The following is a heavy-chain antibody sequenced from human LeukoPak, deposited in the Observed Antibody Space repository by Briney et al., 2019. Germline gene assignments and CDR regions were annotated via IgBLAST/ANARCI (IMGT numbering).Heavy chain of an antibody. CDR3: IRDFRSADL. J-gene: IGHJ5*02. Sequence: GGSLRLSCVASGFTFSNYWMHWARQPPGKGLVWVSRIYVDGRTTNYADSVKGRFTISRDNAKNTVYLEMNSLSVEDTATYYCIRDFRSADLWGQGTLVTVTS. CDR2: IYVDGRTT. CDR1: GFTFSNYW. V-gene: IGHV3-74*01.